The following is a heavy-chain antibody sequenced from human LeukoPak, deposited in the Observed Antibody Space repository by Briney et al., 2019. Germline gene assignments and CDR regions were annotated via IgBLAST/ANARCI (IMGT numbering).Heavy chain of an antibody. D-gene: IGHD6-19*01. CDR1: GGSISSYY. V-gene: IGHV4-59*01. CDR2: IYYSGST. CDR3: ASLVVAGTQIDH. J-gene: IGHJ4*02. Sequence: PSETLSLTCTVSGGSISSYYWSWIRQPPGKGPEWIGYIYYSGSTNYNPSLKSRVTISVDTSKNQFSLKLSSVTAADTAVYYCASLVVAGTQIDHWGQGTLVTVSS.